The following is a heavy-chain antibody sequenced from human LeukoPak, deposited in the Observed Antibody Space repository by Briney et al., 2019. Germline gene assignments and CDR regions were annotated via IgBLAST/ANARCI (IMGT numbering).Heavy chain of an antibody. CDR2: ISYDGSNK. CDR1: GFTFSSYG. CDR3: AKDSSGYYYGFDY. V-gene: IGHV3-30*18. J-gene: IGHJ4*02. Sequence: GRSLRLSCAASGFTFSSYGVHWVRQAPGKGLEWVAVISYDGSNKYYADSVKGRFTISRDNSKNTLYLQMNSLRAEDTALYYCAKDSSGYYYGFDYWGQGTLVTVSS. D-gene: IGHD3-22*01.